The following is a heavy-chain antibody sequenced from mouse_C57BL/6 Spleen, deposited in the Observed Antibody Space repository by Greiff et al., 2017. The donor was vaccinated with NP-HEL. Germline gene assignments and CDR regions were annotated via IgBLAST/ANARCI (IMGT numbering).Heavy chain of an antibody. CDR3: ARVQLGYYAMDY. CDR1: GFTFSDYY. D-gene: IGHD4-1*02. J-gene: IGHJ4*01. V-gene: IGHV5-16*01. CDR2: INYDGSST. Sequence: EVMLVESEGGLVQPGSSMKLSCTASGFTFSDYYMAWVRQVPEKGLEWVANINYDGSSTYYLDSLKSRFIISRDNAKNILYLQMSSLKSEDTATYYCARVQLGYYAMDYWGQGTSVTVSS.